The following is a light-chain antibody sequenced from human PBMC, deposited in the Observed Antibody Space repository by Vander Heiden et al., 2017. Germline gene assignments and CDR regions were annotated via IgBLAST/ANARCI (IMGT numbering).Light chain of an antibody. J-gene: IGKJ1*01. Sequence: DIQMTQSPSTLSASVGDRVTITCRASQSVNVFLAWYQQKPGRAPKLLIYRASNLESGVPSRFSGSGSGTEFTLTISSLQPDDFATYYCEQDMSGGTFGQGTKVEIK. V-gene: IGKV1-5*03. CDR2: RAS. CDR1: QSVNVF. CDR3: EQDMSGGT.